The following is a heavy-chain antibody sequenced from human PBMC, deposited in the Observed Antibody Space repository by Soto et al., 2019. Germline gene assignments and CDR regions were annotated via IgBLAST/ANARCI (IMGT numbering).Heavy chain of an antibody. CDR1: GFMFSSYA. V-gene: IGHV3-30-3*01. CDR3: SRGGGLLVDY. Sequence: QVQLVESGGGVVQPGRSLRLSCAASGFMFSSYAMHWVRQAPGKGLEWVAVKTYDGSNKYYADSVKGRFTISRDNSQNPLYLQMNSPRGEDTGVYYWSRGGGLLVDYWGQGTLVTVSS. D-gene: IGHD1-26*01. J-gene: IGHJ4*02. CDR2: KTYDGSNK.